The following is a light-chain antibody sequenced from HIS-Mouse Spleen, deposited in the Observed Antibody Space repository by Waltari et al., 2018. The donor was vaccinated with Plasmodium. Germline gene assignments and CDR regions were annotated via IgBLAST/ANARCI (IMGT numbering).Light chain of an antibody. V-gene: IGLV3-21*03. CDR3: QVWDSSSDHVV. CDR1: NIGSKS. CDR2: DDS. J-gene: IGLJ2*01. Sequence: SYVLTQPPSVSVAPGKTARITCGGNNIGSKSVHWYQQKPGQAPVLVVYDDSDRPSGIPGGFSGSNSGNTATRTISRVEAGDEADYYCQVWDSSSDHVVFGGGTKLTVL.